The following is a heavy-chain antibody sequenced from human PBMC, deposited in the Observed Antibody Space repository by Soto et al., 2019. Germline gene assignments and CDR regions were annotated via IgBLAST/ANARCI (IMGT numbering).Heavy chain of an antibody. CDR3: ARDSWYYYGLDP. CDR1: GGSISSGGYY. J-gene: IGHJ5*02. CDR2: NYYSGIT. D-gene: IGHD3-10*01. V-gene: IGHV4-31*03. Sequence: SETLSLTCTVSGGSISSGGYYWTWIRQHPGKGLEWIGYNYYSGITYYNPSLKSRVTISLDTSKNQFSLKLSSVTAADTAVYYCARDSWYYYGLDPWGQGTLVTVS.